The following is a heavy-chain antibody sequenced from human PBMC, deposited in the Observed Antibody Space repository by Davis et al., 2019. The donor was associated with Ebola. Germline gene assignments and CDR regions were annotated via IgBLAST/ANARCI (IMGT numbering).Heavy chain of an antibody. V-gene: IGHV1-46*01. D-gene: IGHD3-3*01. CDR2: INPSGGST. CDR1: GYTFTSYY. CDR3: ARSIHPKVTIFGVVRDYYYYGMDV. J-gene: IGHJ6*02. Sequence: ASVKVSCKASGYTFTSYYMHWVRQAPGQGLEWMGIINPSGGSTSYAQKFQGRVTMTRDTSTSTVYMELSSLRSEDTAVYYCARSIHPKVTIFGVVRDYYYYGMDVWGQGTTVTVSS.